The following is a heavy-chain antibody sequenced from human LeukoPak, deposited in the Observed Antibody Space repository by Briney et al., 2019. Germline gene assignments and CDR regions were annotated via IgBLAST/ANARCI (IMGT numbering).Heavy chain of an antibody. CDR3: ARENTMVRGAFDAFDI. V-gene: IGHV4-59*01. Sequence: SETLSLTCTVSCRSLSSYYWGWVRQPPGEGLGWVGFIYYSGSTNYNSSLKNRVTISVDTSNNQFSLKLSSVTAADTAVYYCARENTMVRGAFDAFDIWGQGTMVTVSS. D-gene: IGHD3-10*01. J-gene: IGHJ3*02. CDR2: IYYSGST. CDR1: CRSLSSYY.